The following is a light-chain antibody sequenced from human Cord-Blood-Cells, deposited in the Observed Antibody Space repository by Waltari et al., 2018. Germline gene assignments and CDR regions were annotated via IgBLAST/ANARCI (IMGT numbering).Light chain of an antibody. V-gene: IGKV5-2*01. CDR3: LQHDNYPALT. Sequence: ETTPTQSPAFMSATPGDKVNIPCKAGQDVDEEMNRYQQRPGEAAIFIIQEATTLVPGIPPRFSGSGYGTDFTLTINNIESEHAAYYVCLQHDNYPALTFGGGTKVEIK. CDR1: QDVDEE. CDR2: EAT. J-gene: IGKJ4*01.